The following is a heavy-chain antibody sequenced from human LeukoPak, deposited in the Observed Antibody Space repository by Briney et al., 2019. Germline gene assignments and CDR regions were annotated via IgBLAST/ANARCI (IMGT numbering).Heavy chain of an antibody. Sequence: SGGSLRLSCTASGFTVSSNDMSWVRQAPGKGPEWVSIIHIGNGTYYADSVKGRFTISRDNSKNTLYLQMNSLRAEDTAVYYCAADWPLDYWGQGTLVTVSS. CDR2: IHIGNGT. J-gene: IGHJ4*02. CDR1: GFTVSSND. V-gene: IGHV3-66*01. D-gene: IGHD3/OR15-3a*01. CDR3: AADWPLDY.